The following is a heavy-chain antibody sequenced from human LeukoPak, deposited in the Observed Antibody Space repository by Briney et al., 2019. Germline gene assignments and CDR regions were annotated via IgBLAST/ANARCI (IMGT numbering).Heavy chain of an antibody. CDR1: GGSISSSSYY. D-gene: IGHD4-17*01. CDR2: IYYSGST. Sequence: KTSETLSLTCTVSGGSISSSSYYWGWIRQPPGKGLEWIGSIYYSGSTYYNPSLKSRVTMSVDTSKNQFSLKLSSVTAADTAVYYCARLGTYGTSLDYWGQGTLVTVSS. J-gene: IGHJ4*02. CDR3: ARLGTYGTSLDY. V-gene: IGHV4-39*07.